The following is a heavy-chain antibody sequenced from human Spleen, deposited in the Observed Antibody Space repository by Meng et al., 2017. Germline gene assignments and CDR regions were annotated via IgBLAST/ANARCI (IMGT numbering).Heavy chain of an antibody. CDR3: ARVSDYGDYAGAFDI. D-gene: IGHD4-17*01. Sequence: SVKVSCKASGYTFTSYGISWVRQAPGQGLEWMGGIIPIFGTANYAQKFQGRVTITADKSTSTAYMELSSLRSEDTAVYYCARVSDYGDYAGAFDIWGQGTMVTVSS. CDR2: IIPIFGTA. CDR1: GYTFTSYG. V-gene: IGHV1-69*06. J-gene: IGHJ3*02.